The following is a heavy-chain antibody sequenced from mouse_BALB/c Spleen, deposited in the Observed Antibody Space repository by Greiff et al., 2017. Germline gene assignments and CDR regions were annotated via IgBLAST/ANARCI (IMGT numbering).Heavy chain of an antibody. D-gene: IGHD2-1*01. CDR2: ISSGSSTI. CDR3: ARSGYGNYHAMDY. CDR1: GFTFSSFG. V-gene: IGHV5-17*02. J-gene: IGHJ4*01. Sequence: EVQLVESGGGLVQPGGSRKLSCAASGFTFSSFGMHWVRQAPEKGLEWVAYISSGSSTIYYADTVKGRFTISRDNPKNTLFLQMTSLTSEDTAMYYCARSGYGNYHAMDYWGQGTSVTVSS.